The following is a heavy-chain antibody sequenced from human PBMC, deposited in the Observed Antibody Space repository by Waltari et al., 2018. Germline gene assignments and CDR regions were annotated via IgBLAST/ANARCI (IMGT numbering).Heavy chain of an antibody. J-gene: IGHJ4*02. Sequence: QVTLKESGPVLVKPTQTLTLTCTFSGFSLSTSGMCVSWIRQPPGKALEWLARIDWDDDKFYSTSLKTRLTISKDTSKNQVVLTMTNMDPVDTATYYCARSPPSSSWYYFDYWGQGTLVTVSS. CDR2: IDWDDDK. CDR1: GFSLSTSGMC. CDR3: ARSPPSSSWYYFDY. D-gene: IGHD6-13*01. V-gene: IGHV2-70*16.